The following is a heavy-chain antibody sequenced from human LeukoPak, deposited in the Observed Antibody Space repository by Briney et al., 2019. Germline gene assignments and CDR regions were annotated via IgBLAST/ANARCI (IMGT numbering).Heavy chain of an antibody. Sequence: HPGGSLRLSCAASGFPFSADSLSWVRRAPGKRLKWVSALGGSGGSTYYADSVKGRFTISRDNSKNTLYLQMNSLRAEDTAVYYCAKDHYYDSSGYYRPPFEYFQHWGQGTLVTVSS. CDR2: LGGSGGST. CDR3: AKDHYYDSSGYYRPPFEYFQH. V-gene: IGHV3-23*01. CDR1: GFPFSADS. J-gene: IGHJ1*01. D-gene: IGHD3-22*01.